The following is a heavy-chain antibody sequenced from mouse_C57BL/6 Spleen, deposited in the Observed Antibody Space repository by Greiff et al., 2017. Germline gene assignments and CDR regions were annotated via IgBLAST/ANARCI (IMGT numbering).Heavy chain of an antibody. CDR1: GFTFSSYA. CDR3: ARENYGSSSYWYFDV. Sequence: EVHLVESGGGLVKPGGSLKLSCAASGFTFSSYAMSWVRQTPEKRLEWVATISDGGSYTYYPDNVKGRFTISRDNAKNNLYLQMSHLKSEDTAMYYCARENYGSSSYWYFDVWGTGTTVTVSS. J-gene: IGHJ1*03. D-gene: IGHD1-1*01. CDR2: ISDGGSYT. V-gene: IGHV5-4*01.